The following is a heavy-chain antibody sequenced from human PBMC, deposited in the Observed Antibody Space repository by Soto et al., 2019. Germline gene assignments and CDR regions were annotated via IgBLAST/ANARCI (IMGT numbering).Heavy chain of an antibody. CDR3: ARPLVLYYDSSGYYFPTSNWFDP. CDR2: IYPGDSDT. D-gene: IGHD3-22*01. V-gene: IGHV5-51*01. Sequence: GESLKISCKGSGYSFTSYWIGWVRQMPGKGLEWMGIIYPGDSDTRYSPSFQGQVTISADKSISTAYLQWSSLKASDTAMYYCARPLVLYYDSSGYYFPTSNWFDPWGQGTLVTVSS. J-gene: IGHJ5*02. CDR1: GYSFTSYW.